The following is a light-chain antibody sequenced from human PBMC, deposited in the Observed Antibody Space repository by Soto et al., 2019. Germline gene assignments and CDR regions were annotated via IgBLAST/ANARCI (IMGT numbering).Light chain of an antibody. CDR3: QSYDSSNWV. J-gene: IGLJ3*02. Sequence: NFKLTQPHSVSESPGKTVTISCTRSSGSIASNYVQWYHQRPGSAPTIVMYEDNQRPSGVPDRFSGSIDRSSNSASLTISGLKTEDEGDFYCQSYDSSNWVFGGGTKLTVL. V-gene: IGLV6-57*04. CDR1: SGSIASNY. CDR2: EDN.